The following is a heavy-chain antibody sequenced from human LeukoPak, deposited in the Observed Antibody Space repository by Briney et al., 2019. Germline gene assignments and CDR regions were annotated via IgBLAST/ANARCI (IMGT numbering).Heavy chain of an antibody. J-gene: IGHJ6*03. D-gene: IGHD6-13*01. V-gene: IGHV1-69*06. CDR1: GGTFSSYA. Sequence: PEASVKVSCKASGGTFSSYAISWVRQAPGQGLEWMGGIIPIFGTANYAQKFQGRVTITADKSTSTAYMELSSLRSEDTAVYYCAREGQEYSSSASYYYYYMDVWGKGTTVTVSS. CDR2: IIPIFGTA. CDR3: AREGQEYSSSASYYYYYMDV.